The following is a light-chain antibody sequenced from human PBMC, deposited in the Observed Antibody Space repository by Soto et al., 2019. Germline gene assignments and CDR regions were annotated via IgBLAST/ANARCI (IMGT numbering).Light chain of an antibody. V-gene: IGKV3-15*01. CDR1: QSISSD. CDR3: QQYNKWPRT. J-gene: IGKJ2*01. CDR2: GAS. Sequence: EIVMTQSQATLSVSPGERATLSCRASQSISSDVAWYQQKPGQAPRLLIYGASTTATGIPARFSGSGSGTEFTLTISSLQSEDFAVYNCQQYNKWPRTFGQGTKVDIK.